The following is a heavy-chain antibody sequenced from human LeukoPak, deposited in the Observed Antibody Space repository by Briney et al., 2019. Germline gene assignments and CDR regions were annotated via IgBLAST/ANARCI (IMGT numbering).Heavy chain of an antibody. J-gene: IGHJ6*02. V-gene: IGHV3-21*01. CDR3: AGHYDSSGYDYYYGMDV. CDR2: ISSSSSYI. Sequence: PGGSLRLSCAASGFTFSSYSMNWVRQAPGKGLEWVSSISSSSSYIYYADSVKGRFTISRDNAKNSLYLQMNSLRAEDTAVYYCAGHYDSSGYDYYYGMDVWGQGTTVTVSS. D-gene: IGHD3-22*01. CDR1: GFTFSSYS.